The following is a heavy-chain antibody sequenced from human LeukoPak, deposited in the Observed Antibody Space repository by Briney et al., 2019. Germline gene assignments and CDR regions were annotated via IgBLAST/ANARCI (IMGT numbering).Heavy chain of an antibody. D-gene: IGHD3-16*01. Sequence: PSETLSFTCTVSGGSISSYYWSWIRQPPGKGLEWIGYIYYSGSTNYNPSLKSRVTISVDTSKNQFSLKLSSVTAADTAVYYCARDVRLDYWGQGTLVTVSS. CDR2: IYYSGST. CDR1: GGSISSYY. V-gene: IGHV4-59*01. CDR3: ARDVRLDY. J-gene: IGHJ4*02.